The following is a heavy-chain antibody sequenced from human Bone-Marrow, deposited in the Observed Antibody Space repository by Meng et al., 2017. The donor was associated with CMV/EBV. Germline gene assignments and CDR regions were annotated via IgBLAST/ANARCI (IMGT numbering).Heavy chain of an antibody. V-gene: IGHV3-23*01. CDR2: ISGGGGTT. D-gene: IGHD1-26*01. CDR1: GFTFSSYW. Sequence: GESLKISCAASGFTFSSYWMSWVRQAPGKGLEWISAISGGGGTTYYADSVKGRFTISRDNSKNTVYLQMSSLRVEDTAVYYCAKGEASRRSGFYYWGQGKLVTVSS. J-gene: IGHJ4*02. CDR3: AKGEASRRSGFYY.